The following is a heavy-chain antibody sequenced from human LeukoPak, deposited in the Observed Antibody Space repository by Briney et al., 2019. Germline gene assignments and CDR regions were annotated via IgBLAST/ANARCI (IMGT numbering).Heavy chain of an antibody. J-gene: IGHJ4*02. CDR3: ARGEDFERYYLAY. Sequence: SETLSLTCSVSGGSISIYYWTWIRQIPGKGLEWIGYIYYTGTTNYNPLFESRATISVDTSKNQFSLKLASVTAADTAVYFCARGEDFERYYLAYWGQGTLVTVSS. D-gene: IGHD3-9*01. CDR2: IYYTGTT. CDR1: GGSISIYY. V-gene: IGHV4-59*01.